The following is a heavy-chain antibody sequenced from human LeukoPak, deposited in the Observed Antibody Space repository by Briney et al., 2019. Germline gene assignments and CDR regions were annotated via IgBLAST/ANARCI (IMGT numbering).Heavy chain of an antibody. D-gene: IGHD2-21*02. CDR3: AKRIEDCLDY. V-gene: IGHV3-23*01. J-gene: IGHJ4*02. Sequence: PGGPLRLSCAAAGFTFSSYAMTWVRQAPGEGLEWVSSISGSSLDTYYTASVKGRFTITRDNSKNMLYLEMNSLRAEDTAVYYCAKRIEDCLDYWGQGTLVTVSS. CDR1: GFTFSSYA. CDR2: ISGSSLDT.